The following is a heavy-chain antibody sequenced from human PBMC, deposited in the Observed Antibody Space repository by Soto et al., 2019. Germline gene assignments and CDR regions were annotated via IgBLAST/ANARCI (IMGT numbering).Heavy chain of an antibody. CDR3: AKGSTAMTYFDY. J-gene: IGHJ4*02. V-gene: IGHV3-30*18. D-gene: IGHD5-18*01. Sequence: QVQLVESGGGVVQPGRSLRLSCAASGFTFSSYGMHWVRQAPGKGLEWVAVISYDGSNKYYADSVNGRFTISRDNSKNTLYRQMNSLRAEDTAVYYCAKGSTAMTYFDYWGQGTLVTGSS. CDR2: ISYDGSNK. CDR1: GFTFSSYG.